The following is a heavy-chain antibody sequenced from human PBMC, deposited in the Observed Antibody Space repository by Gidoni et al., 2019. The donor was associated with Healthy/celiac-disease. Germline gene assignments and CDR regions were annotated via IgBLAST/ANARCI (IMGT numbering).Heavy chain of an antibody. J-gene: IGHJ6*02. D-gene: IGHD3-16*02. CDR2: ISSSGRTI. CDR3: ARGGYDYIWGSYRAYGMDV. CDR1: GFPFSDYY. V-gene: IGHV3-11*01. Sequence: QVQLVVSGGGLVKPGGSLRLSCAASGFPFSDYYFSWIRQAPGQGLEWVSYISSSGRTIDYADSVKGRFTISRDNAKNSLYLQMDSLRAEDTAVYYCARGGYDYIWGSYRAYGMDVWGQGTTVTVSS.